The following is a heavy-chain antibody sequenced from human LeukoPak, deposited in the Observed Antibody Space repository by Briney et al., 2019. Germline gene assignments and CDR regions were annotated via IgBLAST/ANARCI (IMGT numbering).Heavy chain of an antibody. CDR1: GYSFTSYC. Sequence: GEPLKISCQASGYSFTSYCISWVRQMPGKGLDWIGIIYPVVSDTTSSPPSPGHVTPSADKSLNTAYLQWSSLKASETAMYYCGRKDSINYYMDVWGKGTTVTVSS. CDR2: IYPVVSDT. J-gene: IGHJ6*03. V-gene: IGHV5-51*01. CDR3: GRKDSINYYMDV. D-gene: IGHD1-14*01.